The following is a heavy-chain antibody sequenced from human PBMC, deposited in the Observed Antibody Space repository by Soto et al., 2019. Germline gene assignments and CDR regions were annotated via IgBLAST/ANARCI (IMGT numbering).Heavy chain of an antibody. V-gene: IGHV1-69*04. CDR3: ARDHGTAXXXHXFDP. CDR1: GGTLSNST. Sequence: GASGKVSSKASGGTLSNSTINWGRQAPGQGLEWMGRIIPILGIAKYAQKFQGRVTITADKSTSTAYMELSSLRSEDTAVYYCARDHGTAXXXHXFDPWGQGTLVTXSS. CDR2: IIPILGIA. D-gene: IGHD5-18*01. J-gene: IGHJ5*02.